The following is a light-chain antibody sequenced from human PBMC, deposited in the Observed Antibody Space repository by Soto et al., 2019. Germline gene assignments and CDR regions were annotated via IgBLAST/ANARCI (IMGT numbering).Light chain of an antibody. V-gene: IGKV1-5*03. CDR2: KAS. Sequence: IQMTQSPSPLAASVGDRGTITCRATQSISSWLAWYQQKPGKAPKILIYKASRLDSGVPSRFSGSGSGTEFTLTISSLQPDDFATYYCQQYDGFSRTFGQGTKVDIK. CDR3: QQYDGFSRT. J-gene: IGKJ1*01. CDR1: QSISSW.